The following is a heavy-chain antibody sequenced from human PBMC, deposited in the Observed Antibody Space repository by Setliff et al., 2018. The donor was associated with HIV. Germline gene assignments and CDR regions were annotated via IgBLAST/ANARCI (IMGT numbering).Heavy chain of an antibody. V-gene: IGHV4-30-4*08. J-gene: IGHJ5*02. CDR2: IYYSGST. CDR1: GDSINSGNYY. Sequence: SETLSLTCTVSGDSINSGNYYWSWIRQHPGKGLEWIGYIYYSGSTYYNPSLKSRVTLSADTSKNQLSLKLTSVTAADTAVYYCASASRMTATGYPWGQGTLVTVSS. D-gene: IGHD6-13*01. CDR3: ASASRMTATGYP.